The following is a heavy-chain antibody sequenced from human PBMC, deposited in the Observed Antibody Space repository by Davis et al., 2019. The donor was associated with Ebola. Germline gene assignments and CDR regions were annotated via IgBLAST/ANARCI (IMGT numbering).Heavy chain of an antibody. J-gene: IGHJ4*02. CDR3: ARTTLYSSSWSFFDY. Sequence: AASVKVSCKASGYTFTGYYLHWLRQAPGQGLEWMGWINPNSGGTNYAQKFQDRVTMTRDTSISTACMELSRLRSDDTAVYYCARTTLYSSSWSFFDYWGQGTLVTVSS. D-gene: IGHD6-13*01. CDR2: INPNSGGT. V-gene: IGHV1-2*02. CDR1: GYTFTGYY.